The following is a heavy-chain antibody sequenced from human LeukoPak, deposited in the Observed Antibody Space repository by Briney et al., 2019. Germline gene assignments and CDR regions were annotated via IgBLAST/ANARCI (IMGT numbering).Heavy chain of an antibody. CDR2: IHPDGTEK. Sequence: GGSLRLSCAAPGLTLTNYWMHWVRQAPGKGLESVAYIHPDGTEKYYMESLRGRFAISRDNAKNSLYLQMSNLRDEDTAVYYCTSRYDFWSGYFQGYYFDFWGQGSLVTVSS. CDR3: TSRYDFWSGYFQGYYFDF. CDR1: GLTLTNYW. V-gene: IGHV3-7*01. D-gene: IGHD3-3*01. J-gene: IGHJ4*02.